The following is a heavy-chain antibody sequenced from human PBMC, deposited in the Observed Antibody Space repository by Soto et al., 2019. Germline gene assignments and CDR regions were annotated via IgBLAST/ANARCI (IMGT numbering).Heavy chain of an antibody. CDR1: GGTFSSYA. Sequence: SVKVSCKASGGTFSSYAISWVRQAPGQGLEWMGGIIPIFGTANYAQKFQGRVTITADESTSTAYMELSSLRSGDTAVYYCARGLSNYAHYYYYGMDVWGQGTTVTVSS. CDR3: ARGLSNYAHYYYYGMDV. D-gene: IGHD4-4*01. J-gene: IGHJ6*02. CDR2: IIPIFGTA. V-gene: IGHV1-69*13.